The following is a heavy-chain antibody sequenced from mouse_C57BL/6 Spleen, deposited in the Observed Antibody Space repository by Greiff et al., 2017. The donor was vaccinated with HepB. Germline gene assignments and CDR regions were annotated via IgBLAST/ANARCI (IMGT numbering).Heavy chain of an antibody. J-gene: IGHJ4*01. Sequence: EVHLVESGGGLVQPGGSLSLSCAASGFTFTDYYMSWVRQPPGKALEWLGFIRNKANGYTTEYSASVKGRFTISRDNSQSILYLQMNALRAEDSATYYCARYPSYYAMDYWGQGTSVTVSS. D-gene: IGHD2-10*02. CDR1: GFTFTDYY. CDR2: IRNKANGYTT. V-gene: IGHV7-3*01. CDR3: ARYPSYYAMDY.